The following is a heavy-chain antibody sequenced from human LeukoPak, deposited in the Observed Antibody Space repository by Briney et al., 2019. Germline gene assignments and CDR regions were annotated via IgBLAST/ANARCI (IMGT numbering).Heavy chain of an antibody. D-gene: IGHD3-16*01. V-gene: IGHV4-34*01. CDR2: INHSGNT. CDR1: GGSLGNHF. J-gene: IGHJ4*02. CDR3: ARGGGGFDY. Sequence: SETLSLTCAVSGGSLGNHFWSWIRQPPGKGLEWIGEINHSGNTDYNPSLKSRVTISVDASKKQFSLRQNSVTAADTAVFYCARGGGGFDYWGQGTLVTVSS.